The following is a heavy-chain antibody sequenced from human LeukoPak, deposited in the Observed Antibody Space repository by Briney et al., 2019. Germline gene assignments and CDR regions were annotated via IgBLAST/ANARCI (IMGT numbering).Heavy chain of an antibody. J-gene: IGHJ2*01. V-gene: IGHV6-1*01. D-gene: IGHD7-27*01. Sequence: SQTLSLTCAISGDSVSSNSAAWNWIRQSPSRGLEWLGRTYYRSKWYNDYAVSVKSRITINPDTSKNQFSLQLNSVTPEDTAVYYCAREKKLTGDSYGLVARNYWYFDLWGRGTLVTVSS. CDR2: TYYRSKWYN. CDR1: GDSVSSNSAA. CDR3: AREKKLTGDSYGLVARNYWYFDL.